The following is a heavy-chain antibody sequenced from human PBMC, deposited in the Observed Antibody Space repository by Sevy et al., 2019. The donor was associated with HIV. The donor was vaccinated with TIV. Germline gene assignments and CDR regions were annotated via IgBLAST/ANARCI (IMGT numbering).Heavy chain of an antibody. CDR3: VAEPPSGGHGNYHYGLDL. CDR1: GFIFGDYD. Sequence: GGSLRLSCTVSGFIFGDYDMHWVRQAPGKGLEWVSLILDRGDQTFYGESVKGRSTISRYNAKNTLYLQMNRLRHEDTAVYYCVAEPPSGGHGNYHYGLDLWGQGTTVTVSS. D-gene: IGHD3-16*01. CDR2: ILDRGDQT. V-gene: IGHV3-30*03. J-gene: IGHJ6*02.